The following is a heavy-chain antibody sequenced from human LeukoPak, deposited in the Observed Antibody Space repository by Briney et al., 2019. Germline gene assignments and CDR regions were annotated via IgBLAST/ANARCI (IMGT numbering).Heavy chain of an antibody. Sequence: PSETLSLTCTVSGDSISTYYWTWIRQPPGKGLEWLGYIYYSGRTNYNPSLKSRVTISVDEFKNQSPRKLRSVTASDTAVYYWARLRGGSYAPDAYFYYGMDVWGQGTTVIVSS. D-gene: IGHD1-26*01. CDR3: ARLRGGSYAPDAYFYYGMDV. CDR2: IYYSGRT. CDR1: GDSISTYY. J-gene: IGHJ6*02. V-gene: IGHV4-59*08.